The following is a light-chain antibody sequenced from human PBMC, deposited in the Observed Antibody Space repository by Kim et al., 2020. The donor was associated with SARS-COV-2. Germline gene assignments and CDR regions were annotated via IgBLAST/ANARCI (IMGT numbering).Light chain of an antibody. CDR3: QSYDSSLSGSNV. J-gene: IGLJ1*01. Sequence: QSVLTQPPSVSGAPGQRVIISCTGSSSNVGATYDVHWYQQVPGTAPKLLIYGNNNRPSGVPDRFSGSKSGTSASQAITGLQAEDEADYYCQSYDSSLSGSNVFGTGTKVTVL. CDR1: SSNVGATYD. V-gene: IGLV1-40*01. CDR2: GNN.